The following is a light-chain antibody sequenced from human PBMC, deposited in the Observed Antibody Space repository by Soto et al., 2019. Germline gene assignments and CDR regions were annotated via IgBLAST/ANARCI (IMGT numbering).Light chain of an antibody. CDR1: QSVGTN. CDR2: GAS. Sequence: EIVMTQSPATLSMSPGERATLSCRASQSVGTNVAWFQQKPGQPPRLLMYGASTWASGIPVRFSGSGSGTDFTLTISSLQSEDFAMYYCQQYNTWTWTFGQGTKVEVK. J-gene: IGKJ1*01. V-gene: IGKV3-15*01. CDR3: QQYNTWTWT.